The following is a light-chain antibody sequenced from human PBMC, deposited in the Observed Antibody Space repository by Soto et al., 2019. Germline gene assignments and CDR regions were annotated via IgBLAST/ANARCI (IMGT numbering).Light chain of an antibody. J-gene: IGKJ5*01. CDR3: QQRSNWPHSIT. V-gene: IGKV3-15*01. Sequence: EIVMTQSPATLSVSPGERATLSCRASQSVSSNLAWYQQKPGQAPRLLIYGASTRATGIPARFSGSGSGTDFTLTISRLEPEDFAVYYCQQRSNWPHSITFGQGTRLEIK. CDR1: QSVSSN. CDR2: GAS.